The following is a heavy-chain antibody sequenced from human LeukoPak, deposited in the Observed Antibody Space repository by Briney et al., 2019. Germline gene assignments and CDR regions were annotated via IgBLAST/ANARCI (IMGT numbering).Heavy chain of an antibody. D-gene: IGHD1-7*01. CDR3: ASTQPYNWNYSRHYNWFDP. CDR1: GGSFSGYY. Sequence: SETLSLTCAVYGGSFSGYYWSWIRQPPGKGLEWIGEINHSGSTNYNPSLKSRVTISVDTSKNQFSLKLSSVTAADTAVYYCASTQPYNWNYSRHYNWFDPWGKGTLVTVSS. CDR2: INHSGST. J-gene: IGHJ5*02. V-gene: IGHV4-34*01.